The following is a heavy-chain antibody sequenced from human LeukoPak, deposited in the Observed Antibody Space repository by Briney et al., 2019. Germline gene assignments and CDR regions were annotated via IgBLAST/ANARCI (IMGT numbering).Heavy chain of an antibody. CDR1: GFTFSSFD. V-gene: IGHV3-13*01. CDR3: ARGPPRGKYYYMDV. J-gene: IGHJ6*03. CDR2: IGTASDT. Sequence: GGSLRLSCAASGFTFSSFDMHWVRQPTGQGLEWVSTIGTASDTYYPGSVEGRFTLSRDNAKNSLYLQMNSLTAGDTAVYYCARGPPRGKYYYMDVWGKGTTVNVSS. D-gene: IGHD1-1*01.